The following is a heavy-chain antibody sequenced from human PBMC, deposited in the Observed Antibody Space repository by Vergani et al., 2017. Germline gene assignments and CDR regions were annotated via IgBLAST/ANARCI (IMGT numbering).Heavy chain of an antibody. CDR1: GYTFTSYY. Sequence: QVQLVQSGAEVKKPGASVQVSCKASGYTFTSYYMHWVRQAPGQGLEWMGIINPSGGSTSYAQKFQGRVTMTRDTSTSTVYMELSSLRSEDTAVYYCARGDRGAAAGIHYYYYYGMDVWGQGTTVTVSS. CDR2: INPSGGST. V-gene: IGHV1-46*01. CDR3: ARGDRGAAAGIHYYYYYGMDV. J-gene: IGHJ6*02. D-gene: IGHD6-13*01.